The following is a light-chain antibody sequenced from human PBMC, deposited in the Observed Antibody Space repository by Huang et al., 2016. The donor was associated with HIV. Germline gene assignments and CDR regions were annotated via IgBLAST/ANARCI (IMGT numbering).Light chain of an antibody. V-gene: IGKV3-11*01. Sequence: EIVLTQSPATLSLSPGEKATLSCRASQTISNYLAWYQQKLGQPPRLLIYDASNRATGIPARFRGSGARADFTLTISSLEPEDSAVYYCQQRGNWPPFTFGPGTKVDIK. CDR3: QQRGNWPPFT. CDR2: DAS. J-gene: IGKJ3*01. CDR1: QTISNY.